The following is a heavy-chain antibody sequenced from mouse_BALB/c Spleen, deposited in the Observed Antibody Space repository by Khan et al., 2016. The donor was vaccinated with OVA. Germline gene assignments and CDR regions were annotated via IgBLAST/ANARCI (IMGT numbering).Heavy chain of an antibody. Sequence: QVRLQQSGAELVRPGASVKLSCKTSGYIFTSYWIHWIQQRSGQGLEWIAKIYPGTDNTYYNEKLKDKATLTADKSSSTAYMQLSSPKSEDSAVYFCAREEALYYCDYWGQGTTLTVSS. CDR1: GYIFTSYW. D-gene: IGHD3-2*02. CDR2: IYPGTDNT. CDR3: AREEALYYCDY. V-gene: IGHV1S132*01. J-gene: IGHJ2*01.